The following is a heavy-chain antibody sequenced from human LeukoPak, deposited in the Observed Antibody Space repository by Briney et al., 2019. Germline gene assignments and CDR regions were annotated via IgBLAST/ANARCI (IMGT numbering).Heavy chain of an antibody. D-gene: IGHD3-22*01. V-gene: IGHV4-61*02. J-gene: IGHJ4*02. CDR2: INTSGTT. CDR3: ARADLITGYFDY. CDR1: GASISSGSNS. Sequence: SETLSLTCTVPGASISSGSNSWGWIRQPAGKGLEWIGRINTSGTTNYNPSLKSRVTMSIDTSKNQFSLKLSSVTAADTAVYYCARADLITGYFDYWGQGTLVTVSS.